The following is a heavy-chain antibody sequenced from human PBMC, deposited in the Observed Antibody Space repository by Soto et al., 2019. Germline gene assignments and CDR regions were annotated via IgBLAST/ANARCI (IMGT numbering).Heavy chain of an antibody. CDR2: IYYSGST. CDR1: GGSISSYY. CDR3: ARDHSSGYDLGRDWYFDL. Sequence: QVQLQESGPGLVKPSETLSLTCTVSGGSISSYYWSWIRQPPGKGLEWMGYIYYSGSTNYNPSLKSRDTISVDTSKNQFSLKLSSVTAADTAVYYCARDHSSGYDLGRDWYFDLWGRGTLVTVSS. D-gene: IGHD3-22*01. V-gene: IGHV4-59*01. J-gene: IGHJ2*01.